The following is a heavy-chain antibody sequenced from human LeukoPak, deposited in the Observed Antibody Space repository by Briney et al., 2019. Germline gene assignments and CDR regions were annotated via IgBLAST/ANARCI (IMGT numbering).Heavy chain of an antibody. D-gene: IGHD1-26*01. Sequence: GASVKVSCKASGYTFTSYGISYGISWVRQAPGQGLEWVGWISAYNGNTNYAQKLQGRVTMTIDTSTSTAYMELRSLRSDDTAVYYCARRKGIVGPTTHYQSLDAFDIWGQGTMVSVSS. J-gene: IGHJ3*02. CDR1: GYTFTSYGISYG. V-gene: IGHV1-18*01. CDR3: ARRKGIVGPTTHYQSLDAFDI. CDR2: ISAYNGNT.